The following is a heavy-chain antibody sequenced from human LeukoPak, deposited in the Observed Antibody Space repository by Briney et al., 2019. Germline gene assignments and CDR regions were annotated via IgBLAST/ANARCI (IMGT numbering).Heavy chain of an antibody. CDR3: AKVSGYSYGPFDY. Sequence: GGSLGLSCAASGFTFRSYSMNWVRQAPGKGLEWVSFISSSSSYIYYADSVKGRFTISRDNAKNSLYLQMNSLRAEDTAVYYCAKVSGYSYGPFDYWGQGTLVTVSS. CDR1: GFTFRSYS. CDR2: ISSSSSYI. V-gene: IGHV3-21*01. J-gene: IGHJ4*02. D-gene: IGHD5-18*01.